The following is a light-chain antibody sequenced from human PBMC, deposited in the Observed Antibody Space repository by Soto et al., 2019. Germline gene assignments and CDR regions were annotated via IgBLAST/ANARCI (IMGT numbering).Light chain of an antibody. CDR2: STN. Sequence: QTVVTQEPSFSVSPGGTVTLTCGLSSGSVSTDYYPSWYQQTPGQAPRTLMYSTNTRSSGVPDRFSGSILGNKAALTITGAQADDESDYYCVLYMGSGIPVFGGGTKVTVL. V-gene: IGLV8-61*01. CDR1: SGSVSTDYY. J-gene: IGLJ3*02. CDR3: VLYMGSGIPV.